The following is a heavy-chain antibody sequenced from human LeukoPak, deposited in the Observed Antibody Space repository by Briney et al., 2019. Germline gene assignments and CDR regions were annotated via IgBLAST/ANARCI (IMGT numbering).Heavy chain of an antibody. D-gene: IGHD4-11*01. CDR1: GYTFTDYY. Sequence: ASVTVSCKTSGYTFTDYYIHWVRQAPGQGLEWMGWINPNSGESNSAQKFQGRVTMTGDTSISAAYMELRRVTSDDTAVYYCARDRDYSNTERGFDYWGQGTLVTVPS. J-gene: IGHJ4*02. CDR2: INPNSGES. V-gene: IGHV1-2*02. CDR3: ARDRDYSNTERGFDY.